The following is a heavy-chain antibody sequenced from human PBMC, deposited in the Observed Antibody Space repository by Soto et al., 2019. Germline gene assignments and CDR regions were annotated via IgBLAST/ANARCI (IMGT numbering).Heavy chain of an antibody. J-gene: IGHJ6*02. V-gene: IGHV1-2*04. CDR2: INPNSGGT. D-gene: IGHD3-3*01. Sequence: GASVKVSCKASGYTFTGYYMHWVRQAPGQGLEWMGWINPNSGGTNYAQKFQGWVTMTRDTSISTAYMELSRLRSDDTAVYYCARDQGRVTIFGVVIIGYYGMDVWGQGTTVTVSS. CDR1: GYTFTGYY. CDR3: ARDQGRVTIFGVVIIGYYGMDV.